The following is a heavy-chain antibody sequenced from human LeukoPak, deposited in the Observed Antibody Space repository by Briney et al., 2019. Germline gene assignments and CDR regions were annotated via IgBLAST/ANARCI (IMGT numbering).Heavy chain of an antibody. CDR1: GYTFTSYY. D-gene: IGHD2-2*01. CDR3: ARENIVVVPAAHEYYFDY. V-gene: IGHV1-46*01. Sequence: GASVKVFYKASGYTFTSYYMHWVRQAPGQGLEWMGIINPSGGSTSYAQKFQGRVTMTRDTSTSTDYMELSSLRSEDTAVYYCARENIVVVPAAHEYYFDYWGQGTLVTVSS. CDR2: INPSGGST. J-gene: IGHJ4*02.